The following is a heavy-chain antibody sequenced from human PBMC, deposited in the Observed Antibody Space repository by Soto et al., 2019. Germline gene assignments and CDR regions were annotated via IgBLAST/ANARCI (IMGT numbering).Heavy chain of an antibody. CDR1: GFIFSSFG. J-gene: IGHJ6*02. CDR2: ISFDGSNA. V-gene: IGHV3-30*03. D-gene: IGHD3-3*01. CDR3: ARQQYAEDSWSGYQYYYYYGIDV. Sequence: QVHLVESGGGVVQPGRSLRLSCAASGFIFSSFGMHWVRQAPGKGLEWVAVISFDGSNAYYADSVKGRLTLSRDNSNDTLYVQMNRLRPEDRAAYYCARQQYAEDSWSGYQYYYYYGIDVWGQGTTVTVSS.